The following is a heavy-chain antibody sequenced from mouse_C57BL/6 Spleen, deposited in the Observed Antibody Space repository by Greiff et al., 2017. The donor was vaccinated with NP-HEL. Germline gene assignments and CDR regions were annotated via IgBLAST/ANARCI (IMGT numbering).Heavy chain of an antibody. CDR2: IYPGSGST. CDR3: AREAADYAMDY. J-gene: IGHJ4*01. CDR1: GYTFNSYW. Sequence: QVQLQQPGAELVKPGASVKMSCKASGYTFNSYWITWVKQRPGQGLEWIGDIYPGSGSTNYNEKFKSKATLTVDTSSSTAYMQLGSLTSEDSAVYYCAREAADYAMDYWGQGTSVTVSS. V-gene: IGHV1-55*01.